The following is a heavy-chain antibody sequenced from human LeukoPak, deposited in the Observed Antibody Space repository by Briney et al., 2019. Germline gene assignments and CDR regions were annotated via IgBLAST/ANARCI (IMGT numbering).Heavy chain of an antibody. D-gene: IGHD1-26*01. CDR1: GYTFTSYD. V-gene: IGHV1-8*03. J-gene: IGHJ4*02. Sequence: ASVKVSCKASGYTFTSYDINWVRQATGQGLEWMGWMNPNSGNTGYAQKFQGRVTIIADEPTSTAYLELSSLRSEDTAVYYCARAASRVGPTPMYFDYWGQGTLVTVSS. CDR2: MNPNSGNT. CDR3: ARAASRVGPTPMYFDY.